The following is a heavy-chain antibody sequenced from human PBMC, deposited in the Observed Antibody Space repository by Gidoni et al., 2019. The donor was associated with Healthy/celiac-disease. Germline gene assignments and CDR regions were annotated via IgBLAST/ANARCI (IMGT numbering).Heavy chain of an antibody. J-gene: IGHJ4*02. D-gene: IGHD3-22*01. CDR3: ARAFYYYDSSGSNTLDY. Sequence: QVQLVESGGGVVQPGRSLRPSCAASGFTFSSYAMHWVRQAPGKGLEWVAVISYDGSNKYYADSVKGRFTISRDNSKNTLYLQMNSLRAGDTAVYYCARAFYYYDSSGSNTLDYWGQGTLVTVSS. CDR1: GFTFSSYA. V-gene: IGHV3-30-3*01. CDR2: ISYDGSNK.